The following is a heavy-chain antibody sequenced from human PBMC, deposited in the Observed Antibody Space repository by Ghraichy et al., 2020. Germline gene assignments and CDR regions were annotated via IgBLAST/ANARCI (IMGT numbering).Heavy chain of an antibody. CDR1: GGSISTYY. J-gene: IGHJ4*02. CDR2: IYYSGST. D-gene: IGHD6-19*01. V-gene: IGHV4-59*01. CDR3: ARAHLSGWSAFDY. Sequence: SETLSLTCTVSGGSISTYYWSWIRQPPGKGLEWIGYIYYSGSTKYNPFLKSRVTISVDTSKNQFSLKLRSVTAADTAVYYCARAHLSGWSAFDYWGQGTLVTVSS.